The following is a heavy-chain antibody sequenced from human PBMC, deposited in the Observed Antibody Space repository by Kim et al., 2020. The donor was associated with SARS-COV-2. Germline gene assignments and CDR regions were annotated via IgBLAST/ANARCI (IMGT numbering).Heavy chain of an antibody. J-gene: IGHJ5*02. D-gene: IGHD3-16*01. CDR2: IYYSGST. V-gene: IGHV4-31*03. Sequence: SETLSLTCTVSGASITRGNYYWTWIRQQPGKGLEWIGHIYYSGSTDYNSSLKSRVSISVDTSKSQFSLRVTSVTAADTAVYYCARSQYVWGSYCHKWVDPWGQGILVSVSS. CDR1: GASITRGNYY. CDR3: ARSQYVWGSYCHKWVDP.